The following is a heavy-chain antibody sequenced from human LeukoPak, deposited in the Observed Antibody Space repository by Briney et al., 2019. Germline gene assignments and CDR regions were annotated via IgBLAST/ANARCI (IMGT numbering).Heavy chain of an antibody. D-gene: IGHD6-13*01. Sequence: SQTLSHTCAISGDSVSSNSAAWNWIRPSPSRGLGWLGRTYFRSKWYNDYAESVKSRITSNPDTSKNQFSLQLNSVTPEDTAVYYCARDCIAASLKYYYGMDVWGQGTTVTVSS. CDR3: ARDCIAASLKYYYGMDV. CDR2: TYFRSKWYN. J-gene: IGHJ6*02. CDR1: GDSVSSNSAA. V-gene: IGHV6-1*01.